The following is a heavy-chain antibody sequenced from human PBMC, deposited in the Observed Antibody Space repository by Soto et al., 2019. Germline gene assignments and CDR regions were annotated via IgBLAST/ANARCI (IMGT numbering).Heavy chain of an antibody. V-gene: IGHV1-69*13. CDR2: IIPLFGTA. D-gene: IGHD3-22*01. J-gene: IGHJ4*02. CDR3: ARGVHLDSGGYYYFY. CDR1: GGTFSRYA. Sequence: SVKVSGKASGGTFSRYAISWVRQAPGQGLEWMGGIIPLFGTANYAQRFQGRVRITADESTTTAYMELRGLRSEDTAVYYCARGVHLDSGGYYYFYWGQGTLVTVSS.